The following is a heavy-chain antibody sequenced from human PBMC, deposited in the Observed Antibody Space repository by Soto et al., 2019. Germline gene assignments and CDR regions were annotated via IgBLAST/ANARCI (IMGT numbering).Heavy chain of an antibody. D-gene: IGHD3-10*01. CDR3: ARDGDTQFVDGYYQGSGLYPGWSYSYYYGMDV. CDR2: ISYDGSNK. Sequence: GGSLRLSCAASGFTFSSYAMHWVRQAPGTGLEWVAVISYDGSNKYYADSVKGRFTISRDNSKNTLYLQMNSLRAEDTAVHYCARDGDTQFVDGYYQGSGLYPGWSYSYYYGMDVWGQGTTVTVAS. J-gene: IGHJ6*02. CDR1: GFTFSSYA. V-gene: IGHV3-30-3*01.